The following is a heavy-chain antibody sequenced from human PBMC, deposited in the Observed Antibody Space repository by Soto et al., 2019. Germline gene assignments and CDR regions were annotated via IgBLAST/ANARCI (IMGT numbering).Heavy chain of an antibody. CDR3: AGGGVRGVITRTRDYYGMDV. Sequence: GASLKISCKGSGCSVSSYWIGWVRQMPGKGLELMGIIYPGDSDTRYSPSFQGQVTISADKSISTAYLQWSSLKASDTAMYYCAGGGVRGVITRTRDYYGMDVWGQGTTVTVSS. D-gene: IGHD3-10*01. J-gene: IGHJ6*02. V-gene: IGHV5-51*01. CDR1: GCSVSSYW. CDR2: IYPGDSDT.